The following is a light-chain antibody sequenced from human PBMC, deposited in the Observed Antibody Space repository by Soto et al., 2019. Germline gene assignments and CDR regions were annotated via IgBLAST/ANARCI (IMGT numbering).Light chain of an antibody. J-gene: IGKJ1*01. Sequence: EVVLTQSPATLSLSPGERATLSCRASQNVRTFLDWYQQKPGQAPMLLIYAASNRATGIPDRFSGSGSGTDFTLTISSLEPEDFAVYYCQQHSHWPPWTFGQGTRVEIQ. CDR3: QQHSHWPPWT. V-gene: IGKV3-11*01. CDR1: QNVRTF. CDR2: AAS.